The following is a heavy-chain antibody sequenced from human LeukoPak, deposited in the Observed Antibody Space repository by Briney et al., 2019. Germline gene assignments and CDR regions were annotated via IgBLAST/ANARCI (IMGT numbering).Heavy chain of an antibody. J-gene: IGHJ5*02. Sequence: PSETLSLTCTVSGGSTSSYYWSWIRQPAGKGLEWIGRIYTSGSTNYNPSLKSRVTMSVDTSKNQFSLKLSSVTAADTAVYYCARDIDCSSTSCYHRWFDPWGQGTLVTVSS. D-gene: IGHD2-2*01. CDR1: GGSTSSYY. V-gene: IGHV4-4*07. CDR3: ARDIDCSSTSCYHRWFDP. CDR2: IYTSGST.